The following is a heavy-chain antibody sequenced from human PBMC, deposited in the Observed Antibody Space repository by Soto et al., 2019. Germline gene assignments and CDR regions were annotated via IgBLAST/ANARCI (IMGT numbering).Heavy chain of an antibody. D-gene: IGHD3-10*01. V-gene: IGHV5-51*01. J-gene: IGHJ2*01. CDR2: VYPDDSDT. CDR1: GYSFNIYW. CDR3: ASSITMGEYFDL. Sequence: GESLKISCKASGYSFNIYWIGWVRQLPGKGLEWMGVVYPDDSDTIYSPSFQGQVTISVDKSISTAYLQWSSLKASDTAMYYCASSITMGEYFDLWGRGTLVTVSS.